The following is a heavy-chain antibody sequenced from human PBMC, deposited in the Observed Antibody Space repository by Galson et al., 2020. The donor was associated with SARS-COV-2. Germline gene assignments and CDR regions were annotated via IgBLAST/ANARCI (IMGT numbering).Heavy chain of an antibody. CDR2: IWYDGTNK. CDR3: ASDALVATGIHFDY. CDR1: GFTFSSYG. Sequence: GGSLRLSCAASGFTFSSYGMHWVRQAPGKGLEWVAVIWYDGTNKYYADSVKGRFTISRDNSKNTLYLQMNSLRAEDTAVYYCASDALVATGIHFDYWGQGTLVTVSS. J-gene: IGHJ4*02. V-gene: IGHV3-33*01. D-gene: IGHD5-12*01.